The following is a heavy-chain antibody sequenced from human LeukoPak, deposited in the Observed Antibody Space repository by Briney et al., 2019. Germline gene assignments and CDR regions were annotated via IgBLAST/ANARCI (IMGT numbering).Heavy chain of an antibody. J-gene: IGHJ3*02. Sequence: PSETLSLTCTVSGGSISITSYYWGWVRQPPGKGLEWIGSMYSSGSTYYNPSLKSRVTISVDTSKNQFSLKLSSVTAADTAVYYCARGPPDCSSTSCYAFDAFDIWGQGTMVTVSS. D-gene: IGHD2-2*01. CDR3: ARGPPDCSSTSCYAFDAFDI. V-gene: IGHV4-39*07. CDR1: GGSISITSYY. CDR2: MYSSGST.